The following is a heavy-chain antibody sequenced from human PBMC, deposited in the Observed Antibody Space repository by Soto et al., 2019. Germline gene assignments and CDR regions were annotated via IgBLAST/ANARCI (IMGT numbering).Heavy chain of an antibody. CDR3: ARIGYSSSSLDY. D-gene: IGHD6-6*01. Sequence: EVQLVESGGGLVQPGGSLRLSCAASGFTFRNYWMSWVRQAPGKGLEWVANIKQDGGQKYYVDSVKGRFTISRDNARNSLYLQMNSLRAEDTAMYYCARIGYSSSSLDYWGLGTLVTVSS. V-gene: IGHV3-7*03. J-gene: IGHJ4*02. CDR1: GFTFRNYW. CDR2: IKQDGGQK.